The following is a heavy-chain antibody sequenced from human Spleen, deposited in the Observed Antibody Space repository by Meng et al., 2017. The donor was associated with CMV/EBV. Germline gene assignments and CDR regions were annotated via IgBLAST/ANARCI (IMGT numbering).Heavy chain of an antibody. CDR1: GGTFGSYT. D-gene: IGHD6-13*01. CDR2: IIPILGIA. V-gene: IGHV1-69*10. CDR3: ARDILGSSSWYGAASGYYGMDV. J-gene: IGHJ6*02. Sequence: SVKVSCKASGGTFGSYTIAWVRQAPGQGLEWMGGIIPILGIAKYAQKLQGRVTITADKSTSTAYMELSSLRSEDTAVYYCARDILGSSSWYGAASGYYGMDVWGQGTTVTVSS.